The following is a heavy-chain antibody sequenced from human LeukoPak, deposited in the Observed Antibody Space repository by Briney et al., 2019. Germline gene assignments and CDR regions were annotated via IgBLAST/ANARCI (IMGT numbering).Heavy chain of an antibody. CDR3: ARDRGQLNHFDY. V-gene: IGHV1-58*02. CDR1: GFTFTSSA. D-gene: IGHD1-1*01. Sequence: ASVKVSCKASGFTFTSSAMQWVRQARGQRLEWIGWIVVGSGNTNYAQKFQERVTITRDMSTSTAYMELSSLRSEDTAVYYCARDRGQLNHFDYWGQGTLVTVSS. CDR2: IVVGSGNT. J-gene: IGHJ4*02.